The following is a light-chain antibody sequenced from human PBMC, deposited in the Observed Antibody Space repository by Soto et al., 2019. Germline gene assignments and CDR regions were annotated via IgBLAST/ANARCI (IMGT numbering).Light chain of an antibody. CDR2: EGS. CDR3: SSYAGSNILVV. V-gene: IGLV2-23*01. Sequence: QSALTQPGSVSGSPGQSITISCSGTSSDIGGYNLVSWYQQHPGKAPKVIIFEGSRLPSGVSSRFSGSKSGNTASLTISGRRPEDEADYYCSSYAGSNILVVFGGGTQLTVL. CDR1: SSDIGGYNL. J-gene: IGLJ2*01.